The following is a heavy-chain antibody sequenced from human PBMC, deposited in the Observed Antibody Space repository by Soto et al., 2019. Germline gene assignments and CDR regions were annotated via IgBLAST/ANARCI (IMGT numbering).Heavy chain of an antibody. CDR1: GYSFTSYW. CDR3: ASPYGSGSYYNADDAFDI. D-gene: IGHD3-10*01. V-gene: IGHV5-51*01. CDR2: IYPGDSDT. Sequence: SLKISCKGSGYSFTSYWIGWVRQMPGKGLEWMGIIYPGDSDTRYSPSFQGQVTISADKSISTAYLQWSSLKASDTAMYYCASPYGSGSYYNADDAFDIWGQGKMVTVSS. J-gene: IGHJ3*02.